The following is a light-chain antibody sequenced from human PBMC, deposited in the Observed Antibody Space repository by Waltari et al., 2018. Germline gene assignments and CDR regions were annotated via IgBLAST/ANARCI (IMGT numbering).Light chain of an antibody. CDR3: QQYYSTPQLT. J-gene: IGKJ4*01. CDR1: QSVLYSSNNKNY. Sequence: QSPDSLAVSLGERATINCKSSQSVLYSSNNKNYLAWYQQKPGQPPKLLIYWASTRESGVPDRFSGSGSGTDFTLTISSLQAEDVAVYYCQQYYSTPQLTFGGGTKVEIK. V-gene: IGKV4-1*01. CDR2: WAS.